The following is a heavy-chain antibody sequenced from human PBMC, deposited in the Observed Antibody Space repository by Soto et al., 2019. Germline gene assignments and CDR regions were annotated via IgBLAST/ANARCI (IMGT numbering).Heavy chain of an antibody. CDR3: AKERLARGFDY. Sequence: EVQLLDSGGGLVQPGGSLRLSCEASGFTFSNYAMNWVRQAPGKGLEWVLGISGGGDNTYYADSVKGRFTISRDNSKNTVFLQMNSLRAEDTAVYYCAKERLARGFDYWGKGTLVNVSS. V-gene: IGHV3-23*01. CDR1: GFTFSNYA. CDR2: ISGGGDNT. J-gene: IGHJ4*02.